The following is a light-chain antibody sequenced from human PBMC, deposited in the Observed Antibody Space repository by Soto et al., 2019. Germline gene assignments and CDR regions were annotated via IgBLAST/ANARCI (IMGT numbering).Light chain of an antibody. CDR1: QSVSSY. CDR3: QQRSNWPLT. Sequence: EIVLTQSPATLSLSPGERATLSCRASQSVSSYLAWYQQKPGQAPRLLIYDASNRATGIPARFSGSRYRSDFTLTISSLEPEDFAVYYCQQRSNWPLTFGGGTKVEIK. J-gene: IGKJ4*01. CDR2: DAS. V-gene: IGKV3-11*01.